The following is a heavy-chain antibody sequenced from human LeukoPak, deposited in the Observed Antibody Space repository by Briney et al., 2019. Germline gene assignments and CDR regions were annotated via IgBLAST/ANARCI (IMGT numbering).Heavy chain of an antibody. CDR3: AKGGSTSFLGGFDI. V-gene: IGHV3-48*03. J-gene: IGHJ3*02. CDR1: GFTFSSYE. CDR2: ISSSGSNI. Sequence: PGGSLRLSCAASGFTFSSYEMNWVRQAPGKGLEWVSYISSSGSNIFYADSVKGRFTISRDNAKNTLYLQMNSLRAEDTAVYYCAKGGSTSFLGGFDIWGQGTMVTVSS. D-gene: IGHD2-2*01.